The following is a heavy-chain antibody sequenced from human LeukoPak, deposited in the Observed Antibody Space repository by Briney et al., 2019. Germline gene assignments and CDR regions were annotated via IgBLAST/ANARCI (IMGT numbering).Heavy chain of an antibody. J-gene: IGHJ3*01. CDR1: GXTXXXYA. V-gene: IGHV3-23*01. CDR3: AKYQLLNNNYWRDAFDF. CDR2: IGRTGDI. D-gene: IGHD1-1*01. Sequence: GXTXXXYAMXWXRQAPGKGLEWVSVIGRTGDIFYADSVKGRFTISRDNSKNTLYLQMNSLRAEDTAVYYCAKYQLLNNNYWRDAFDFWGQGTMVTVSS.